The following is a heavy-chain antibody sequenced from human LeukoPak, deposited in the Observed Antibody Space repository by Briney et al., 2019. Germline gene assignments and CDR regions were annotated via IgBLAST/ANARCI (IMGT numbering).Heavy chain of an antibody. CDR2: IRSSGSTT. Sequence: PGGSLRLSCAASGFTFSSYEMNWVRQAPGKGLEWVSYIRSSGSTTYYADSVKGRFTISRDNAKSSLFLQMNSLRPEDTAVYYCAAGILGFDSGSWGQGTVTVSS. D-gene: IGHD2/OR15-2a*01. J-gene: IGHJ4*02. V-gene: IGHV3-48*03. CDR3: AAGILGFDSGS. CDR1: GFTFSSYE.